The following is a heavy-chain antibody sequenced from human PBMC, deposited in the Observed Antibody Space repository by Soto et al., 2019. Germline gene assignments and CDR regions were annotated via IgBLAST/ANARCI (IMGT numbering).Heavy chain of an antibody. CDR1: GGSFSGYY. D-gene: IGHD3-3*01. V-gene: IGHV4-34*01. Sequence: PSETLSLTCAVYGGSFSGYYWSWIRQPPGKGLEWIGEINHSGSTNYNPSLKSRVTISVDTSKNQFSLKLSSVTAADTAVYYCARGKGRRITIFGVARGGMDVWGQGTTVTV. CDR2: INHSGST. J-gene: IGHJ6*02. CDR3: ARGKGRRITIFGVARGGMDV.